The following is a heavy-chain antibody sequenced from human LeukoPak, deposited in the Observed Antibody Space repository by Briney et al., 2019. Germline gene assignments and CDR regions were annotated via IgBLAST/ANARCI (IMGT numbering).Heavy chain of an antibody. CDR2: IKQDGGEK. J-gene: IGHJ3*02. CDR3: ARVRGSSTWADAFDI. CDR1: GFTFSSYW. D-gene: IGHD1-26*01. Sequence: GGSLRLSCAASGFTFSSYWMSWVRQAPGKGLEWVANIKQDGGEKWYVDYVEGRFTISRDNAKTSLYLQMNSLRAEDTAVYYCARVRGSSTWADAFDIWGQGTMVTVSS. V-gene: IGHV3-7*01.